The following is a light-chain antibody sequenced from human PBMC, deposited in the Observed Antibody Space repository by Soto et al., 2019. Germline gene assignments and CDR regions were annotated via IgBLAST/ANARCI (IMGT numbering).Light chain of an antibody. CDR2: DVS. Sequence: QSALTQSPSASGSPGQSVTISCTGTSSDIGGYNSVSWYQQHPGKAPKVMIYDVSKRPSGVPDRFSGSKSGNTASLTISGLQAEDEADYYCCSYAGSYTLVFGTGTKLTVL. CDR1: SSDIGGYNS. J-gene: IGLJ1*01. V-gene: IGLV2-11*01. CDR3: CSYAGSYTLV.